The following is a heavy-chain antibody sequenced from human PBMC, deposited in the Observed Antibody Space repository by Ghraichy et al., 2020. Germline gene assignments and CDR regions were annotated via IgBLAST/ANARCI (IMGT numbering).Heavy chain of an antibody. CDR3: ARGTDYGDYRLDY. CDR1: GFTFSSYS. CDR2: ISSSSSYI. D-gene: IGHD4-17*01. V-gene: IGHV3-21*01. Sequence: LTCAASGFTFSSYSMNWVRQAPGKGLEWVSSISSSSSYIYYADSVKGRFTISRDNAKNSLYLQMNSLRAEDTAVYYCARGTDYGDYRLDYWGQGTLVTVSS. J-gene: IGHJ4*02.